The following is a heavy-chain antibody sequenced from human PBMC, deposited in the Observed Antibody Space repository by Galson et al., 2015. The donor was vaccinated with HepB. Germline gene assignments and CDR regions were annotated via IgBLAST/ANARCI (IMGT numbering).Heavy chain of an antibody. Sequence: ETLSLTCTVSGGSISSYYWSWIRQPPGKGLEWIGYIYYSGSTNYNPSLKSRVTISVDTSKNQFSLKLSSVTTADTAVYYCASGGIAAAGPRRHYYFDYWGQGTLVTVSS. D-gene: IGHD6-13*01. V-gene: IGHV4-59*01. CDR3: ASGGIAAAGPRRHYYFDY. CDR1: GGSISSYY. J-gene: IGHJ4*02. CDR2: IYYSGST.